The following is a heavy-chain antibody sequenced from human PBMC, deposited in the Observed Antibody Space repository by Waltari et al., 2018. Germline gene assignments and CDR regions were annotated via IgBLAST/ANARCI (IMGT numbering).Heavy chain of an antibody. V-gene: IGHV1-69*01. CDR3: AREVQSSYDSSGFDY. CDR2: IIPMFGTA. CDR1: GGTFSSYA. Sequence: QVQLVQSGAEVKKPGSSVKVSCKASGGTFSSYAITWVRQAPGQGLEWMGGIIPMFGTANYAQKFQGRVTITADESTSTAYMELSSLRSEDTAVYYCAREVQSSYDSSGFDYWGQGTLVTVSS. J-gene: IGHJ4*02. D-gene: IGHD3-22*01.